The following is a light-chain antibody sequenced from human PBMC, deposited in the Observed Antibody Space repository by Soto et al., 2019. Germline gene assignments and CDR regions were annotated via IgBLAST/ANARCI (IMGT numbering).Light chain of an antibody. CDR1: SSDVGGYNY. CDR3: NSYAGSYTLYV. CDR2: DVT. Sequence: QSVLTQPRSVSGSPGQSVAISCAGTSSDVGGYNYVSWYQQHPGKAPKLMIYDVTMRPSGVPDRFSGSKSGNTASLTISGLQADDEADYYCNSYAGSYTLYVFGSGTKVTVL. V-gene: IGLV2-11*01. J-gene: IGLJ1*01.